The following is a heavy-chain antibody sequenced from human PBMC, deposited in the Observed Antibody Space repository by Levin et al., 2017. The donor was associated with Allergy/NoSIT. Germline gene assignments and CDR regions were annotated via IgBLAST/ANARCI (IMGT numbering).Heavy chain of an antibody. J-gene: IGHJ3*02. CDR2: IWHDGTAT. CDR3: ARIPGSPTRWEVLGDAFDI. V-gene: IGHV3-33*01. D-gene: IGHD1-26*01. CDR1: GFGFSNYG. Sequence: GGSLRLSCAASGFGFSNYGMHWARQAPGKGLEWVAFIWHDGTATYYGNSVKGRFTISRDNSKNTLYLQMNSLRVEDTAIYFCARIPGSPTRWEVLGDAFDIWGQGTTVTDS.